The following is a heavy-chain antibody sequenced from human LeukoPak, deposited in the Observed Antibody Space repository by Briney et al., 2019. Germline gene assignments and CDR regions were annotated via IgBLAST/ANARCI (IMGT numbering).Heavy chain of an antibody. CDR1: GFTFSSYA. Sequence: GGSLRLSCAASGFTFSSYAMSWVRQAPGKGLEWVSSLSESGETTDYADSVKGRFTISRDNSRNTLYLQMNSLRADDTGVYYCAKQWLVGIWGQGTQVTVSS. V-gene: IGHV3-23*01. CDR3: AKQWLVGI. D-gene: IGHD6-19*01. CDR2: LSESGETT. J-gene: IGHJ4*02.